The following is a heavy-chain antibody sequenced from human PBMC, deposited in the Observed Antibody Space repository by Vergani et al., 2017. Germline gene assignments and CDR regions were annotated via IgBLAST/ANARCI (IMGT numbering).Heavy chain of an antibody. CDR2: VDPEDGET. CDR3: ARRSGIVYDIFSGTQYFFDF. J-gene: IGHJ4*02. CDR1: GYTFTDYY. Sequence: EVQLVQSGAEVKKPGATVKISCKVSGYTFTDYYMHWVQQAPGKGLEWMGLVDPEDGETIYAEKFQGRVTITADTSTDTAYMELSSLRSEDTAVYYCARRSGIVYDIFSGTQYFFDFWGQGTLVTVSS. D-gene: IGHD3-9*01. V-gene: IGHV1-69-2*01.